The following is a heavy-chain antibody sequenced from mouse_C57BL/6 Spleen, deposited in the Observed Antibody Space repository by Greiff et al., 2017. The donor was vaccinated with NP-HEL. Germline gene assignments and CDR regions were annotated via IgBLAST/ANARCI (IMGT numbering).Heavy chain of an antibody. V-gene: IGHV1-20*01. Sequence: EVKLMESGPELVKPGDSVKISCKASGYSFTGYFMNWVMQSHGKSLEWIGRINPYNGDTFYNQKFKGKATLTVDKSSSTAHMELRSLTSEDSAVYYCARWYFDVWGTGTTVTVSS. J-gene: IGHJ1*03. CDR1: GYSFTGYF. CDR2: INPYNGDT. CDR3: ARWYFDV.